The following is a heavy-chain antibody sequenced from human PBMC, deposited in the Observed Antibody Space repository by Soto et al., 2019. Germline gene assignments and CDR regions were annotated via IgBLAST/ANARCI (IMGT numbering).Heavy chain of an antibody. CDR1: GGTFSSYT. D-gene: IGHD6-19*01. CDR2: IIPILGIA. J-gene: IGHJ6*04. V-gene: IGHV1-69*04. Sequence: ASVKVSCKASGGTFSSYTISWVRQAPGQGLEWMGRIIPILGIANYAQKFQGRVTITADKSTSTAYMELSSLRSEDTAVYYCARDRSSTVAGTDVWGKGTTVTVSS. CDR3: ARDRSSTVAGTDV.